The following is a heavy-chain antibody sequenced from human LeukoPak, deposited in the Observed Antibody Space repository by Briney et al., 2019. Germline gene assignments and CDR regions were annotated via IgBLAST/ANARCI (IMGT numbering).Heavy chain of an antibody. CDR3: ATTPHYYDSSGYYFDY. Sequence: ASVKVSCKASGGTFSSYAISWVRQAPGQGLEWMGGIIPIFGTANYAQKFQGGVTITADESTSTAYMELSSLRSEDTAVYYCATTPHYYDSSGYYFDYWGQGTLVTVSS. CDR1: GGTFSSYA. CDR2: IIPIFGTA. J-gene: IGHJ4*02. V-gene: IGHV1-69*01. D-gene: IGHD3-22*01.